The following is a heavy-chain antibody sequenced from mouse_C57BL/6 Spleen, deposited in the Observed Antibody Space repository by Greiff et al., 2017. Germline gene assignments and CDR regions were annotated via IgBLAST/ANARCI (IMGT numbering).Heavy chain of an antibody. CDR3: ARGDYGSSLPYAMDY. CDR1: CYTFTSYW. CDR2: IDPSDSYT. D-gene: IGHD1-1*01. J-gene: IGHJ4*01. V-gene: IGHV1-69*01. Sequence: QVPLQQPGAELVLPWASVKLSCNASCYTFTSYWMHWVKQRPGQGLEWIGEIDPSDSYTNYNQKFKCKSTLTVDKSSSTAYMQLSSLTSEDSAVYYCARGDYGSSLPYAMDYWGQGTSVTVSS.